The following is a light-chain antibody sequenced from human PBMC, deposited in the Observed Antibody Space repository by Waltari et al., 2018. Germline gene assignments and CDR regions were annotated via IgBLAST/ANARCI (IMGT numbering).Light chain of an antibody. CDR3: QQYNSYSLFT. Sequence: DIQMTQSPSTLSASVGDRVIITCRASRNINNWLAWYQQKPGKPPNLLIYKTSSLESGVPSRFSGSGSGTEFTLTISCLQPDDFATYYCQQYNSYSLFTFGPGTKVEIK. J-gene: IGKJ3*01. CDR2: KTS. V-gene: IGKV1-5*03. CDR1: RNINNW.